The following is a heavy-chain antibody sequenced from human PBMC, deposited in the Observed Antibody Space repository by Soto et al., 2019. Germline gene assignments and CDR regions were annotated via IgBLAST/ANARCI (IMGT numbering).Heavy chain of an antibody. CDR1: GDTFSSYA. CDR2: IIPTFGRT. CDR3: AGYHLSSFAMDV. V-gene: IGHV1-69*18. Sequence: QVQLVQSGAEVTKPGSSVKVSCKASGDTFSSYAISWVRQAPGKGLEWMGRIIPTFGRTNYAQKFQGRLSNSQDACTSKAYMELTSLESEDTAVYYWAGYHLSSFAMDVWCQGNTVSLSS. D-gene: IGHD3-10*02. J-gene: IGHJ6*02.